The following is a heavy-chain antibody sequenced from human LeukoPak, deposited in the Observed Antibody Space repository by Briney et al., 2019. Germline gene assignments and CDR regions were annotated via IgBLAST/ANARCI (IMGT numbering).Heavy chain of an antibody. Sequence: PGGSLRLSCAASGFTFSSYAMSWVRQAPGKGLEWVSAISGSGGSTYYADSVKGRFTISRDNSKSTLYLQMNSLRAEDTAVYYCANPGVDTAMALDYWGQGTLVTVSS. CDR3: ANPGVDTAMALDY. CDR1: GFTFSSYA. V-gene: IGHV3-23*01. D-gene: IGHD5-18*01. J-gene: IGHJ4*02. CDR2: ISGSGGST.